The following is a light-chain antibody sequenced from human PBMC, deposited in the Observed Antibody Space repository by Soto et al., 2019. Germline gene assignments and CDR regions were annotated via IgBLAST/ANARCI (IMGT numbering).Light chain of an antibody. CDR1: ETLGMTS. CDR2: GSS. V-gene: IGKV3-20*01. J-gene: IGKJ2*01. Sequence: DIVLTQSPGTLSLSPGQGAALSCAASETLGMTSLAWYQQKPGQTPRLVIYGSSTRSFGIPDRFSASAFGTVFTLTISRLEPEDSAMYFCLQHGSSPYNFGQETRMEI. CDR3: LQHGSSPYN.